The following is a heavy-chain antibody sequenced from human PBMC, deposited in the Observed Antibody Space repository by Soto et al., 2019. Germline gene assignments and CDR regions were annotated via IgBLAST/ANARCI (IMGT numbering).Heavy chain of an antibody. CDR2: IYYSGST. CDR3: ARAGTVTTADYYYYMDV. Sequence: SETLSLTCTVSGGSISSYYWSWIRQPPGKGLEWIGYIYYSGSTNYNPSLKSRVTISVDTSKNQFSLKLSSVTAADTAVYYCARAGTVTTADYYYYMDVWGKGTTVTVSS. J-gene: IGHJ6*03. V-gene: IGHV4-59*01. CDR1: GGSISSYY. D-gene: IGHD4-17*01.